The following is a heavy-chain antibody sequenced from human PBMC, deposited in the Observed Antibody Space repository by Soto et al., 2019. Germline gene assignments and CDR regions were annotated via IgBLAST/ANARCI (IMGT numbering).Heavy chain of an antibody. Sequence: QVQLVESGGGVVQPGRSLRLSCAASGFTFNSYGMHWVRQAPGKGLEWVAVIWYDGSNKYYADSVKGRFTISRDNSKNTLYLQMNSLRAEDTAVYYCARARPGYCSGGSCYRAEYYFDYWGQGTLVTVSS. CDR3: ARARPGYCSGGSCYRAEYYFDY. V-gene: IGHV3-33*01. CDR1: GFTFNSYG. D-gene: IGHD2-15*01. CDR2: IWYDGSNK. J-gene: IGHJ4*02.